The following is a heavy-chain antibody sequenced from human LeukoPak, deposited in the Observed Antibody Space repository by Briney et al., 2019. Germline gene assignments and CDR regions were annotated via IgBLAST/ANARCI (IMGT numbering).Heavy chain of an antibody. Sequence: PGGSLRLSCAASGFTFSVYWMTWVRQAPGKGLEWVADIKADGSEEYYVDSVKGRFTTSRDNAQRSLFLQMKSLRAEDTAVYYCARDEGVVGLYAKWGQGTLVTVST. V-gene: IGHV3-7*05. D-gene: IGHD2/OR15-2a*01. CDR2: IKADGSEE. CDR1: GFTFSVYW. J-gene: IGHJ4*02. CDR3: ARDEGVVGLYAK.